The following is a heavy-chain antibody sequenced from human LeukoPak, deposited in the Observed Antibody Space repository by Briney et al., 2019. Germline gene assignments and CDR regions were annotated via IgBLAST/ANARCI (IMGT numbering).Heavy chain of an antibody. CDR2: IKQDGSEK. D-gene: IGHD2-2*01. V-gene: IGHV3-7*01. Sequence: GGSLRLSCAASGFTFSSYWMSWVRQAPGKGLEWVANIKQDGSEKYYVDSVKGRFTISRDNAKNSLYLQMNSLRAEDTAVYYCAREYCSSTSCYAEGLFDHWGQGTLVTVSS. CDR1: GFTFSSYW. J-gene: IGHJ4*02. CDR3: AREYCSSTSCYAEGLFDH.